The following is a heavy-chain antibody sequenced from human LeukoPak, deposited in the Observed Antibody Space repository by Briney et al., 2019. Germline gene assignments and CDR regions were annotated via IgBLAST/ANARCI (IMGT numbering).Heavy chain of an antibody. D-gene: IGHD2-8*01. V-gene: IGHV3-33*01. CDR2: IWFDGKNE. J-gene: IGHJ6*02. Sequence: GGSLRLSCAASGFTFSSYGMHWVRQAPGKGLEWVADIWFDGKNEHFADSVKGRFTISRDNSKNTMYLQINSLRAEDTAVYYCARDRHCANGVCHSPPGMDVWGQGTTVTVSS. CDR3: ARDRHCANGVCHSPPGMDV. CDR1: GFTFSSYG.